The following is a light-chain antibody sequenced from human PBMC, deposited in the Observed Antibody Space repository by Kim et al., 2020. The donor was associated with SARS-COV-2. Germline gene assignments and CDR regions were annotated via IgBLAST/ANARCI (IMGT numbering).Light chain of an antibody. J-gene: IGLJ3*02. CDR3: QSYDNNLSGWV. CDR1: RSNLGAGYD. V-gene: IGLV1-40*01. Sequence: QTVTVPCTGTRSNLGAGYDVNWYQQFPGKVTRLLISVNKNRPSGIPDRFSGSKSGTSASLSISGLQVADEANYYCQSYDNNLSGWVFGGGTKVTVL. CDR2: VNK.